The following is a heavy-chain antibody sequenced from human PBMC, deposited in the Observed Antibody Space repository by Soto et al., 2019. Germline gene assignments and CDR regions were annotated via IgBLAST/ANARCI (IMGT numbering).Heavy chain of an antibody. V-gene: IGHV4-59*01. CDR2: IYYSGST. Sequence: SETLSLTCTVSGGSISSYYWSWIRQPPGKGLEWIGYIYYSGSTNYNPSLKSRVTISVDTSKNQFSLKLSSVTAADTAVYYCARETGLMVRGVITSRAYYYYYMDVWGKGTTVTV. J-gene: IGHJ6*03. D-gene: IGHD3-10*01. CDR3: ARETGLMVRGVITSRAYYYYYMDV. CDR1: GGSISSYY.